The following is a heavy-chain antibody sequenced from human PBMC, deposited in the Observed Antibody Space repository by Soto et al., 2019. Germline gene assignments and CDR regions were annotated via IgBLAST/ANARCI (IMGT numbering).Heavy chain of an antibody. J-gene: IGHJ4*02. D-gene: IGHD6-19*01. CDR2: INVGSGNT. CDR3: ARAVAGPVDY. Sequence: ASVKVSCKASGYTFTSYAMHWVRQAPGQRLEWMGWINVGSGNTKYSQKFQGRVTITADESTSTAYMELSSLRSEDTAVYYCARAVAGPVDYWGQGTLVTVSS. V-gene: IGHV1-3*01. CDR1: GYTFTSYA.